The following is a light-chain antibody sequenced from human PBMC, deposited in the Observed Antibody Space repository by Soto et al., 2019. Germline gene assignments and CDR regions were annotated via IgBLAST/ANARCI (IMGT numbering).Light chain of an antibody. V-gene: IGKV3-20*01. J-gene: IGKJ1*01. Sequence: ELVLTQSPGTLSLSPGERATLSCRASQSVSSSYLAWYQQKPDQAPRLLIYGASSRATGIPDRFSGSGSGTDCTLTISRLEPEDFAGYYCQQYGSSPRTLGQGTQVEIK. CDR3: QQYGSSPRT. CDR2: GAS. CDR1: QSVSSSY.